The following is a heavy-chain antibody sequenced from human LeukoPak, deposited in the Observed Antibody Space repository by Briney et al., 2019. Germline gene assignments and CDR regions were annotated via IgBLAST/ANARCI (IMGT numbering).Heavy chain of an antibody. Sequence: GASVKVSCKASGGTFSSYAISWVRQAPGQGLEWMGGIIPIFGTANYAQKFQGRVTITTDGSTSTAYMELSSLRSEDTAVYYCASSVAPRGASDYWGQGTLVTVSS. V-gene: IGHV1-69*05. CDR3: ASSVAPRGASDY. D-gene: IGHD3-10*01. CDR1: GGTFSSYA. J-gene: IGHJ4*02. CDR2: IIPIFGTA.